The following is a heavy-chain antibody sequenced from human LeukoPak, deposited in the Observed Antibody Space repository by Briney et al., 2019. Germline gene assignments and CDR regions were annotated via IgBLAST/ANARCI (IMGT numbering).Heavy chain of an antibody. CDR1: GDSVSSNSAA. D-gene: IGHD5-12*01. Sequence: SQTLSLTCAISGDSVSSNSAAWNWIRQSPSRGLEWLGRTYYRSKWYNDYAVSVKSRITINPDTSKNQFSLQLNSVTPEDTAVYYCAKEGHSGYDLWGCCAFDIWGQGTMVTVSS. CDR2: TYYRSKWYN. CDR3: AKEGHSGYDLWGCCAFDI. V-gene: IGHV6-1*01. J-gene: IGHJ3*02.